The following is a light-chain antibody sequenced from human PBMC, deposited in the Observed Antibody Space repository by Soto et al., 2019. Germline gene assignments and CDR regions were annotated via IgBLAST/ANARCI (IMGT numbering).Light chain of an antibody. CDR3: QQYGGSPFT. J-gene: IGKJ3*01. V-gene: IGKV3-20*01. CDR2: AAS. CDR1: QSVSVNS. Sequence: EIVLTQSPGTLSLSPGERATLSCRASQSVSVNSLARYQQKGGQAPRLLIYAASTRATGVPDRFSGTGSGTDFALTISRLETDDFAVYYCQQYGGSPFTFGPGTKVDIK.